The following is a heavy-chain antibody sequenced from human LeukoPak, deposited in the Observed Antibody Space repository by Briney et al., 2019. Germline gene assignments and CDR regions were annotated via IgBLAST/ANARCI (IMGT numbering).Heavy chain of an antibody. CDR3: ARDPVVTEYYYYGMDV. D-gene: IGHD4-23*01. V-gene: IGHV1-2*02. Sequence: GASVKVSCKASGYTFTGYYMHWVRQAPGQGLEWMGWINPNSGGTNYAQKFQGRVTMTRDTSISTAYMEPSRLRSDDTAVYYCARDPVVTEYYYYGMDVWGQGTTVTVSS. J-gene: IGHJ6*02. CDR1: GYTFTGYY. CDR2: INPNSGGT.